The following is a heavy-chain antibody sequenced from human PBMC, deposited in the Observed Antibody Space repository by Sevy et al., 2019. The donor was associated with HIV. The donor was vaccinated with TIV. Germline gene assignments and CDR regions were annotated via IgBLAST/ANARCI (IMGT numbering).Heavy chain of an antibody. CDR2: IRSKANSYAT. D-gene: IGHD2-2*02. CDR3: TRPGEGYCSSTSCYTDNYYYYYGMDV. CDR1: GFTFSGSA. Sequence: GGSLRLSCAASGFTFSGSAMHWVRQASGKGLEWVGRIRSKANSYATAYAASGKGRFTISRDDSKNTAYLQMNSLKTEDTAVYYCTRPGEGYCSSTSCYTDNYYYYYGMDVWGQGTTVTVSS. J-gene: IGHJ6*02. V-gene: IGHV3-73*01.